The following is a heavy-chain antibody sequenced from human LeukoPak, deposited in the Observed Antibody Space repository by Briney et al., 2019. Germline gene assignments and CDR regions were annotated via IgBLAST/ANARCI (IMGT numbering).Heavy chain of an antibody. V-gene: IGHV4-34*01. J-gene: IGHJ2*01. CDR3: ARILPAAAKWYFDL. CDR2: INHSGST. D-gene: IGHD2-2*01. Sequence: INHSGSTNYNPSLKSRVTISVDTSKNQFSLKLSSVTAADTAVYYCARILPAAAKWYFDLWGRGTLVTVSS.